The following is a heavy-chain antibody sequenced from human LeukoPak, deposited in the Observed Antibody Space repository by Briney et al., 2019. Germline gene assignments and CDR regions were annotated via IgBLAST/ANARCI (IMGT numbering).Heavy chain of an antibody. V-gene: IGHV3-30-3*01. J-gene: IGHJ4*02. D-gene: IGHD5-24*01. CDR1: GFTFSSYA. CDR2: ISYDGSNK. Sequence: PGGSLRLSCAASGFTFSSYAMHWVRQAPGKGLEWVAVISYDGSNKYYADSVKGRFTTSRDNSKNTLYLQMNSLRAEDTAVYYCARAIEMATISGFDYWGQGTLVTVSS. CDR3: ARAIEMATISGFDY.